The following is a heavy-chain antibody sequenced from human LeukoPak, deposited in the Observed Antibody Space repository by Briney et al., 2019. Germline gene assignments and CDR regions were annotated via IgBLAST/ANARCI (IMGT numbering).Heavy chain of an antibody. V-gene: IGHV4-59*01. CDR1: GGSISSYY. J-gene: IGHJ4*02. Sequence: SETLSLTCTVSGGSISSYYWSWIRQPPGKGLEWIGYIYYSGSTNYNPSLKSRVTISVDTSKNQFSLKLSSVTAADTAVYYCARASVGDSSISYWGQGTLVTVSS. CDR3: ARASVGDSSISY. D-gene: IGHD3-22*01. CDR2: IYYSGST.